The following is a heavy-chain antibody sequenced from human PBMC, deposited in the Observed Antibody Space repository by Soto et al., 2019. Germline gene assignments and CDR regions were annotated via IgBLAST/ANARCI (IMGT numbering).Heavy chain of an antibody. CDR3: AKEGRTSGTTAASYYFDY. Sequence: GGSLRLSCAASGFTFRNYAMSWVRQAPGKGLEWVSAISGSGDSTFYADSVKGRFTISRDSSKNTLYLQMNSLRAEDTAVYYCAKEGRTSGTTAASYYFDYWGQGTLVTVSS. D-gene: IGHD1-1*01. CDR1: GFTFRNYA. V-gene: IGHV3-23*01. J-gene: IGHJ4*02. CDR2: ISGSGDST.